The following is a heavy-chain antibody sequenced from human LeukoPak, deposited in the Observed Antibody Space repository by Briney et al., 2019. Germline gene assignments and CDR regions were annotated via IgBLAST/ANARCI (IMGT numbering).Heavy chain of an antibody. J-gene: IGHJ4*02. CDR2: ISAYNGNT. V-gene: IGHV1-18*01. Sequence: GASVKVSCKASGYTFTSYGISWVRQAPGQGLEWMGWISAYNGNTNYAQKLQGRVTMTTDTSTSTAYMELRSLRSDDTAVYYCARDWRGGYGDYRTRIDYWGQGTLVTVSS. D-gene: IGHD4-17*01. CDR3: ARDWRGGYGDYRTRIDY. CDR1: GYTFTSYG.